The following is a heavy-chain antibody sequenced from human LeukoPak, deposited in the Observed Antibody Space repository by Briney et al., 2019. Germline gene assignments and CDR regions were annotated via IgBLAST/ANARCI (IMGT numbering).Heavy chain of an antibody. CDR1: GYTFTSSD. Sequence: ASVKVSCKASGYTFTSSDVNWLRQATGQGLEWMGYMNPNSGNTGYAQKFQGRVTMTRDTSISTAYMELSSLRSEDTAVYYCAREGEYYYYMDVWGRGTTVTVSS. CDR2: MNPNSGNT. J-gene: IGHJ6*03. V-gene: IGHV1-8*01. CDR3: AREGEYYYYMDV.